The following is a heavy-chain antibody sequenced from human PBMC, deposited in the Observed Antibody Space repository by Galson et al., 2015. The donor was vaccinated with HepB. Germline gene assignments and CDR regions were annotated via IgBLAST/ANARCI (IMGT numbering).Heavy chain of an antibody. Sequence: SVKVSCKASGYTFTSYGISWVRQAPGQGLEWMAWINTYNGNTDFLEKVQGRVTLTIDTSTSTAYMELTRLRSDDTAIYYCARDDRSGGSDNWGQGTLVTVSS. V-gene: IGHV1-18*01. CDR3: ARDDRSGGSDN. J-gene: IGHJ4*02. CDR2: INTYNGNT. CDR1: GYTFTSYG. D-gene: IGHD3-10*01.